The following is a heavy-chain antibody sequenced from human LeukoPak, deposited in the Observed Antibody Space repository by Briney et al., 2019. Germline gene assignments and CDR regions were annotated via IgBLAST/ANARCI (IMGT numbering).Heavy chain of an antibody. CDR3: ARGYSSGWHYYYYYMDV. CDR1: GGSIRTGSYY. CDR2: IFTSGST. Sequence: SETLSLTCTVSGGSIRTGSYYWSWIRQPAGKELQWIGRIFTSGSTNYNPSLKSRVTISVDTSKNQFSLKLSSVTAADTAVYYCARGYSSGWHYYYYYMDVWGKGTTVTVSS. V-gene: IGHV4-61*02. D-gene: IGHD6-19*01. J-gene: IGHJ6*03.